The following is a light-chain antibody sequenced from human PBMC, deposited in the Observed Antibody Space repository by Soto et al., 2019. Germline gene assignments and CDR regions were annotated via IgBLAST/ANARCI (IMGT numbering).Light chain of an antibody. CDR3: QQRSNWPPT. CDR2: DAS. J-gene: IGKJ2*01. V-gene: IGKV3-11*01. CDR1: QRVSST. Sequence: EIVLTQSPATLSLSPGERATLSCRASQRVSSTLAWSQQKPGQAPRLLIYDASNRATGIPARFSGSGSGTDFTLTISSLEPEDFAVYYCQQRSNWPPTFGQGTKLEIK.